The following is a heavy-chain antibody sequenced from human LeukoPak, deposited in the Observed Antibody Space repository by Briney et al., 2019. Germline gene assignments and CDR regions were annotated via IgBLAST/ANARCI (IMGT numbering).Heavy chain of an antibody. J-gene: IGHJ4*02. CDR2: ISGTGTTI. Sequence: GGSLRLSCAASGFTIGTYTMTWVRQAPGKRLEWVSYISGTGTTIYYADSVRGRFTISRDNAKNSLYLQMNSLRAEDSAVYYCARDLGRFGELSLEYWGQGTLVTVSS. D-gene: IGHD3-10*01. V-gene: IGHV3-48*01. CDR3: ARDLGRFGELSLEY. CDR1: GFTIGTYT.